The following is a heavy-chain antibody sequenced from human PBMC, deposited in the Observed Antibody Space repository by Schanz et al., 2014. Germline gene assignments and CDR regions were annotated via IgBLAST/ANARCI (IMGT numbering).Heavy chain of an antibody. V-gene: IGHV1-69*02. CDR3: ARGYGDSPTDF. D-gene: IGHD4-17*01. CDR2: IIPILGIA. CDR1: GGTFSSYT. Sequence: QVQLVQSGAEVKKPGSSVKVSCTASGGTFSSYTISWIRQAPGQGLEWMGRIIPILGIANYAQKFQGRVAITASRATSTAYMELSGLRSEDAAVCCCARGYGDSPTDFWGQGTLVTVSS. J-gene: IGHJ4*02.